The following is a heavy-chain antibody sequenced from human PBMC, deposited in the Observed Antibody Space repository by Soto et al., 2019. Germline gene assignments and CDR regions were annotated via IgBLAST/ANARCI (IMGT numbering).Heavy chain of an antibody. CDR1: EFTFSHYG. J-gene: IGHJ6*02. V-gene: IGHV3-33*01. D-gene: IGHD3-10*01. Sequence: QVQLVESGGGVVQPGRSLRLSCAASEFTFSHYGMHWVRQAPGKGLEWVAVILNDGSNRYHADSVKDRFTISRDNSKNTLYLQMNSLRAEGTAVYYCARDDEYSGNGMDVWGQGTTVTVS. CDR2: ILNDGSNR. CDR3: ARDDEYSGNGMDV.